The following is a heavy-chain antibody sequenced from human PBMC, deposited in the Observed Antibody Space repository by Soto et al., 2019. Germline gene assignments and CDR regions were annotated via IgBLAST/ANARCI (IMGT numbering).Heavy chain of an antibody. CDR1: GGSVSSYY. D-gene: IGHD5-18*01. Sequence: SETLSLTCTVSGGSVSSYYWSWIRQSPGKGLEWIGYIYYSGSTKYKPSLKSRVTISVDTTKNQFSLKLSSVTAADTAVYYCASVDTAMVLSWFDPWGQGTLVTVSS. CDR3: ASVDTAMVLSWFDP. V-gene: IGHV4-59*08. CDR2: IYYSGST. J-gene: IGHJ5*02.